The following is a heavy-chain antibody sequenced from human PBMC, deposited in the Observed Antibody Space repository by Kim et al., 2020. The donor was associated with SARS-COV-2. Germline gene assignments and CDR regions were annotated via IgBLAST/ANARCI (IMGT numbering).Heavy chain of an antibody. CDR3: ASLMRGSGGRNWFDP. J-gene: IGHJ5*02. V-gene: IGHV1-18*01. D-gene: IGHD3-10*01. Sequence: QKLQGRVTMTTDTSTSTAYMELRSLRSDDTAVYYCASLMRGSGGRNWFDPWGQGTLVTVSS.